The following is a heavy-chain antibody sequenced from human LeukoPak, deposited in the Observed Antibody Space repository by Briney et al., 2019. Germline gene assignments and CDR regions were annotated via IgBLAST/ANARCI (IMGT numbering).Heavy chain of an antibody. Sequence: SETLSLTCAVSGGSFSGYYWSWIRQPPGKGLEWIGEINHSGSTNYNPSLKSRVTISVDTSKNQFSLKLSSVTAADTAVYYCARKRGVLLWFGEFLPHNWFDPWGQGTLVTVSS. V-gene: IGHV4-34*01. CDR2: INHSGST. D-gene: IGHD3-10*01. CDR1: GGSFSGYY. CDR3: ARKRGVLLWFGEFLPHNWFDP. J-gene: IGHJ5*02.